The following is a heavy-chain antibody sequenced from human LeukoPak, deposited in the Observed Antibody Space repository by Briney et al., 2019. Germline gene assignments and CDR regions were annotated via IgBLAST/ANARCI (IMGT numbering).Heavy chain of an antibody. J-gene: IGHJ4*02. CDR2: IYYSGST. CDR3: ARGPGADY. Sequence: PSETLSLTCTVSGGSVSSGSYYWSWIRQPPGKGLEWIGYIYYSGSTNYNPSLKSRVTISVDTSKNQFSLKLSSVTAADTAVYYCARGPGADYWGQGTLVTVSS. V-gene: IGHV4-61*01. CDR1: GGSVSSGSYY. D-gene: IGHD3-10*01.